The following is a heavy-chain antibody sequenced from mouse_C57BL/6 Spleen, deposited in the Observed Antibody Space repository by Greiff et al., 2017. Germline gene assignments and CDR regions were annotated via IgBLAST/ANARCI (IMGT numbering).Heavy chain of an antibody. CDR3: ATGSSLNYAMDY. J-gene: IGHJ4*01. V-gene: IGHV1-7*01. CDR2: INPSSGYT. CDR1: GYTFTSYW. Sequence: VQLQQSGAELAKPGASVKLSCKASGYTFTSYWMHWVKQRPGQGLEWIGYINPSSGYTKYNQKFKDKATLTADKSSSTAYMRLSSLTYEDSAVYYCATGSSLNYAMDYWGQGTSVTVSS. D-gene: IGHD1-1*01.